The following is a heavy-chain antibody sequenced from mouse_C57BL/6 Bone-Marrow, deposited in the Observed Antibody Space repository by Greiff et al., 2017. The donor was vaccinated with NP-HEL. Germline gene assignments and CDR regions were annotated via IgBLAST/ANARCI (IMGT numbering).Heavy chain of an antibody. CDR1: GFNIKDDH. CDR3: TTPIYYDYPDYYAMDY. Sequence: VHVKQSGAELVRPGASVKLSCTASGFNIKDDHMHWVKQRPEQGLEWIGWIDPENGDTEYASKFQGKATITADTSSNTAYLQLSSLTSEDTAVYYCTTPIYYDYPDYYAMDYWGQGTSVTVSS. J-gene: IGHJ4*01. D-gene: IGHD2-4*01. V-gene: IGHV14-4*01. CDR2: IDPENGDT.